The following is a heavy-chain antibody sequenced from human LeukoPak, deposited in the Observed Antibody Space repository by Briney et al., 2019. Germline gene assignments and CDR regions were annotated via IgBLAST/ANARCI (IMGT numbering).Heavy chain of an antibody. CDR2: ISGSSGSGRT. D-gene: IGHD4-23*01. CDR1: GFTFSSNA. Sequence: GGSLRLSCAASGFTFSSNAMSWVRQAPGKGLEWVSAISGSSGSGRTFYADSVKGRFTISRDNSKNTLYLQMNSLRAEDTAIYYCAKMRWELNYFDYWGQGTLVTVSS. J-gene: IGHJ4*02. V-gene: IGHV3-23*01. CDR3: AKMRWELNYFDY.